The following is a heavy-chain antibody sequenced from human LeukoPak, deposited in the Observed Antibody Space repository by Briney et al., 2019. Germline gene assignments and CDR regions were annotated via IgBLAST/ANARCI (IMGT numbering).Heavy chain of an antibody. D-gene: IGHD3-9*01. J-gene: IGHJ6*03. V-gene: IGHV3-74*01. CDR2: INSDASSR. Sequence: GGSLRLSCAASGFTFSSYWMHWVRQAPGKGLVWVSRINSDASSRSYADFVKGRFTISRDNAKNTLYLQMNSLRAEDTAVYYCAREGISHYDILTGSYYYYYMDVWGKGTTVSVSS. CDR3: AREGISHYDILTGSYYYYYMDV. CDR1: GFTFSSYW.